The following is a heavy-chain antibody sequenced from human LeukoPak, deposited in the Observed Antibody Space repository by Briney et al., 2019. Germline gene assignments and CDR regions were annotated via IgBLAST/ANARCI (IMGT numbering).Heavy chain of an antibody. D-gene: IGHD5-18*01. CDR2: ISYDGSNK. J-gene: IGHJ4*02. V-gene: IGHV3-30*18. CDR1: GFTFSSYG. Sequence: GTSLRLSCAASGFTFSSYGMHWVRQAPGKGLEWVAVISYDGSNKYYADSVKGRFTISRDNSKNTLYLQMNSLRAEDTAVYYCAKSGTAMVTVFFQYFDYWSQGTLVTVSS. CDR3: AKSGTAMVTVFFQYFDY.